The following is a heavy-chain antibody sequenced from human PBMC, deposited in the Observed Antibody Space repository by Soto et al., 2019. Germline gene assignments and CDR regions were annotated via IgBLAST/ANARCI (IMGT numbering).Heavy chain of an antibody. Sequence: QVQLVESGGGVVQPGRSLRLSCAASGFTFSSYGMHWVRQAPGKGLEWVAVISYDGSNKYYADSVKGRFTISRDNSKNTLYLQMNRLRAEDTAVYYCAKDGCSSTSCYDFDYWGQGTLVTVSS. D-gene: IGHD2-2*01. J-gene: IGHJ4*02. CDR1: GFTFSSYG. CDR3: AKDGCSSTSCYDFDY. V-gene: IGHV3-30*18. CDR2: ISYDGSNK.